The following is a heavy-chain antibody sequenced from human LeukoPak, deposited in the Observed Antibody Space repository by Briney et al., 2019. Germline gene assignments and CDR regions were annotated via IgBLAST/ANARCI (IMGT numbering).Heavy chain of an antibody. CDR2: IYYTGAT. V-gene: IGHV4-59*01. Sequence: SETLSLTCTVSGGSISSYYWSWIRLPPGKGLEWIGYIYYTGATCYNPSLKSRVTISLDTSKNQFSLKLSSVTAADAAGYYCARAGYSYGTGYYFDYWGQGALVTVSS. CDR3: ARAGYSYGTGYYFDY. J-gene: IGHJ4*02. D-gene: IGHD5-18*01. CDR1: GGSISSYY.